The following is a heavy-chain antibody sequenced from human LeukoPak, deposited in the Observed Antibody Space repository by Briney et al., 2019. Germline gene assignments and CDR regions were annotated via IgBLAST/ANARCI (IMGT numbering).Heavy chain of an antibody. D-gene: IGHD6-19*01. J-gene: IGHJ4*02. CDR2: ISSSSTI. Sequence: PGGSLRLSCAASGFTFSSYSMNWVRQAPGKGLEWVSYISSSSTIYYADSVKGRFTISRDNSRNTLYLEVNSLRVEDTGVYYCAKEQWLINSFDNWGQGTLVTVSS. CDR1: GFTFSSYS. CDR3: AKEQWLINSFDN. V-gene: IGHV3-48*01.